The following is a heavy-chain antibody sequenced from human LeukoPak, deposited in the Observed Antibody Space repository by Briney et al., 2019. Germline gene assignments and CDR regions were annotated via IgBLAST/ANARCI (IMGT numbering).Heavy chain of an antibody. CDR3: ARRRMYYDILTGPKALGYYFDY. D-gene: IGHD3-9*01. CDR1: GGSISSSSYY. J-gene: IGHJ4*02. V-gene: IGHV4-39*01. Sequence: KPSETLSLTCTVSGGSISSSSYYWGWIRKPPGKGLEWLGSIYYSGSTYYNPSLKSRVTISVDTSKNQFSLKLSSVTAADTAVYYCARRRMYYDILTGPKALGYYFDYWGQGTLVTVSS. CDR2: IYYSGST.